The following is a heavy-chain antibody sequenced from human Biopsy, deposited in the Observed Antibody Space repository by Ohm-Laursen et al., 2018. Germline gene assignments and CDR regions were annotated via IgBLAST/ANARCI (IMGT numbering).Heavy chain of an antibody. CDR2: INPKSGDT. CDR3: ARGWRHCSGTCSRWYFDL. Sequence: GASVKVSCKPSGYTFTAFSVHWLRQAPGQGLEWMGWINPKSGDTDYPQNFQGRVSMTRDTSISTAYMDLSRLRSDDTAVYYCARGWRHCSGTCSRWYFDLWGRGTLVTVSS. V-gene: IGHV1-2*02. D-gene: IGHD2-2*01. J-gene: IGHJ2*01. CDR1: GYTFTAFS.